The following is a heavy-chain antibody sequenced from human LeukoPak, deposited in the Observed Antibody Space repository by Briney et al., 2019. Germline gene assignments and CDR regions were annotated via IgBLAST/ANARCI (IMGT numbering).Heavy chain of an antibody. CDR3: VASPDIVAPFDY. V-gene: IGHV3-64D*09. D-gene: IGHD5-12*01. Sequence: GGSLRLSCSASGFTFSSYSMHWVRQAPGKGLEYVSGIRSNGGSKNYADSVKGRFTISRDNSKNTLYLQMSSLRPEDTAVYYCVASPDIVAPFDYWGQGTLVTVSS. CDR1: GFTFSSYS. CDR2: IRSNGGSK. J-gene: IGHJ4*02.